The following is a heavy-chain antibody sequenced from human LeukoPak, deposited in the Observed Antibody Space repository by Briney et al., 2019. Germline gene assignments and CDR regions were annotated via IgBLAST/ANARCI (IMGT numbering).Heavy chain of an antibody. J-gene: IGHJ3*02. CDR3: ARGYPRRRRFLEWLLSGDAFDI. D-gene: IGHD3-3*01. CDR1: GFSFSSYA. CDR2: INGRGDST. Sequence: PGGSLRLSCAASGFSFSSYAKSWVRQAPGKGLEWVSGINGRGDSTVYADPVKGRFTISRDNSKNTLYLQMNSLRVEDTAVYYCARGYPRRRRFLEWLLSGDAFDIWGQGTMVTVSS. V-gene: IGHV3-23*01.